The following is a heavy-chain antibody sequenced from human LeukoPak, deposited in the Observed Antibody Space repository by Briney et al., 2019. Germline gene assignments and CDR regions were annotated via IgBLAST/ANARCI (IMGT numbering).Heavy chain of an antibody. J-gene: IGHJ5*02. D-gene: IGHD3-22*01. Sequence: AASVKVSCKASGYTFTDYFMNWVRQAPGHGLDWMGIINPSGGRTNYAHKFQGRVTMTRDMSTSTVYMELSSLRSEDTAVYYCARGAHVRMYDSNHNCFDPWGQGTLVTVSS. V-gene: IGHV1-46*01. CDR2: INPSGGRT. CDR1: GYTFTDYF. CDR3: ARGAHVRMYDSNHNCFDP.